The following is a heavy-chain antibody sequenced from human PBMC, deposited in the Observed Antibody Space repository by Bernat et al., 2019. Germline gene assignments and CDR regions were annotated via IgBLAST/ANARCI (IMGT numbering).Heavy chain of an antibody. J-gene: IGHJ4*02. V-gene: IGHV3-30*18. CDR1: GFTFSFYG. CDR2: ISHDGSKR. Sequence: QVQLVESGGGVVQPGTSLRLSCAASGFTFSFYGMHWVRQAPGKGLEWMEVISHDGSKRYHTDSVKGRFIISRDNSKNSLYLQMNSLRTEDTAVYYCAKDLGLRYFGWTFDSWGQGTLVTVSS. D-gene: IGHD3-9*01. CDR3: AKDLGLRYFGWTFDS.